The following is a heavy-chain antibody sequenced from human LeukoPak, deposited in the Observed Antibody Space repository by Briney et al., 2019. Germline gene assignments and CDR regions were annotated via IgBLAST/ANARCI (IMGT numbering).Heavy chain of an antibody. CDR2: IYTSGST. D-gene: IGHD6-13*01. CDR3: GRGSFMAAAGTSVSYYYYMDV. Sequence: SETLSLTCTVSGGSISSGSYYWSWIRQPAGKGLEWIVRIYTSGSTNYNPSLKRRFTISVDTSKNQVCRKLSCVTAAQQAASYCGRGSFMAAAGTSVSYYYYMDVWGKGTTVTISS. CDR1: GGSISSGSYY. V-gene: IGHV4-61*02. J-gene: IGHJ6*03.